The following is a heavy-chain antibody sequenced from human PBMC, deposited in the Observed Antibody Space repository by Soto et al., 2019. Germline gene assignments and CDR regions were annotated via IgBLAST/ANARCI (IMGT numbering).Heavy chain of an antibody. CDR1: GFTFDDYA. Sequence: EVQLVESGGGLVQPGRSLRLSCAASGFTFDDYAMHWVRQAPGKGLEWVSGISWNSGSIGYADSVKGRFTISRDNAKNSLYLQMNSLRAEDTALYYCAKSRALTNYFDHWGQGTLVTVSS. CDR3: AKSRALTNYFDH. CDR2: ISWNSGSI. D-gene: IGHD2-2*01. V-gene: IGHV3-9*01. J-gene: IGHJ4*02.